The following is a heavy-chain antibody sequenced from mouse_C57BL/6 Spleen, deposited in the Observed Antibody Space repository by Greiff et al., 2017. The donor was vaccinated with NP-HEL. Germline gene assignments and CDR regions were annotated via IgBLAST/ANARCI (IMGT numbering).Heavy chain of an antibody. V-gene: IGHV14-2*01. J-gene: IGHJ2*01. Sequence: EVKLQESGAELVKPGASVKLSCTASGFNITDYYMHWVKQRTEQGLEWIGRIDPEDGETKYAPKFQGKATITADTSSNTAYLQLSSLTSEDTAVYYCARPFYDYWGQGTTLTVSS. CDR3: ARPFYDY. CDR1: GFNITDYY. CDR2: IDPEDGET.